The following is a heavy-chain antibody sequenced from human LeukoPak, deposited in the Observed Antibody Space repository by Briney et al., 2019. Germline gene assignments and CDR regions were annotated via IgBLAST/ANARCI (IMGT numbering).Heavy chain of an antibody. D-gene: IGHD2-15*01. J-gene: IGHJ6*03. CDR2: IKEDGSEK. CDR3: ARQKAVVVVAATPDEDYGDYVDYYYYMDV. Sequence: GGSLRLSCAASGFTFSRYWMSWVRQAPGKGLEWVANIKEDGSEKYYVDSVKGRLTISRDNAKNSLSLQIKSLRAEDTAVYYCARQKAVVVVAATPDEDYGDYVDYYYYMDVWGKGTTVTVSS. V-gene: IGHV3-7*01. CDR1: GFTFSRYW.